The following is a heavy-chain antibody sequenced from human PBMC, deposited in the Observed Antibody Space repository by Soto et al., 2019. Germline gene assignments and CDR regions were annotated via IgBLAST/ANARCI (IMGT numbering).Heavy chain of an antibody. J-gene: IGHJ4*02. CDR2: ISYDGSNK. Sequence: QVQLVESGGGVGQPGRSLRLSCAASGFTFSSYAMHWVRQAPGKGLEWVAVISYDGSNKYYADSVKGRFTISRDNSKNTLYLQMNSLRAEDTAVYYCARDKGGSGSYFDYWGQGTLVTVSS. D-gene: IGHD3-10*01. CDR1: GFTFSSYA. CDR3: ARDKGGSGSYFDY. V-gene: IGHV3-30-3*01.